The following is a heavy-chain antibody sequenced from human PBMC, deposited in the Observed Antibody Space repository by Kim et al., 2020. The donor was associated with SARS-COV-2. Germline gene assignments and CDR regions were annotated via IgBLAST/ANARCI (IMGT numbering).Heavy chain of an antibody. Sequence: GGSLRLSCAASGFTFSSYGMHWVRQAPGKGLEWVAVIWYDGSNKYYADSVKGRFTISRDNSKNTLYLQMNSLRAEDTAVYYCARDSRYSYGRFYFDYWGQGTLVTVSS. CDR1: GFTFSSYG. V-gene: IGHV3-33*01. CDR3: ARDSRYSYGRFYFDY. D-gene: IGHD5-18*01. CDR2: IWYDGSNK. J-gene: IGHJ4*02.